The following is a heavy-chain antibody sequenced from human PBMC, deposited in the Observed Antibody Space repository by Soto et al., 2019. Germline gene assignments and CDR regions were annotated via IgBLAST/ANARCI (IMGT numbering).Heavy chain of an antibody. CDR3: ARTESGSSHDY. CDR1: GYTFTNYG. J-gene: IGHJ4*02. Sequence: ASVKVSCKASGYTFTNYGISWVRQAPGQGLEWMGWISAYNGNTNYAQKLQGRVTLTTDTSTSTAYMELRSLRSDDTAVYSCARTESGSSHDYWGQGTLVTVSS. CDR2: ISAYNGNT. V-gene: IGHV1-18*01. D-gene: IGHD1-26*01.